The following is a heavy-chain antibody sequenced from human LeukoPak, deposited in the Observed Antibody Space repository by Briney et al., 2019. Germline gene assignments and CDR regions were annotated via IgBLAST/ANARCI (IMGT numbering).Heavy chain of an antibody. CDR2: INHSGST. V-gene: IGHV4-34*01. CDR3: ARFRSGYSYYFDY. D-gene: IGHD3-22*01. CDR1: GGSFSGYY. Sequence: SEALSLTCAVYGGSFSGYYWSWIRQPPGKGLEWIGEINHSGSTNYNPSLKSRVTISVDTSKNQFSLKLSSVTAADTAVYYCARFRSGYSYYFDYRGQGTLVTVSS. J-gene: IGHJ4*02.